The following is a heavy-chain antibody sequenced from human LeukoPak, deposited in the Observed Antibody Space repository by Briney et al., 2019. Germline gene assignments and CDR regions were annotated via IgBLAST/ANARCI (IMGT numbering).Heavy chain of an antibody. CDR3: ARDNDSRDPPHFDY. Sequence: GASVKVSCKASGYTFTSYGISWVRQAPGQGLEWMGGIIPIFGTANYAQKFRGRVTITADKTTRTAYMELSSLRSEDTAVYYCARDNDSRDPPHFDYWGQGTLVTVSS. CDR2: IIPIFGTA. CDR1: GYTFTSYG. J-gene: IGHJ4*02. D-gene: IGHD3-16*01. V-gene: IGHV1-69*06.